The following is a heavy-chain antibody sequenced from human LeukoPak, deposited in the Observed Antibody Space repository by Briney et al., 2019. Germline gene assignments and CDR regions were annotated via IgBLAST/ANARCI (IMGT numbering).Heavy chain of an antibody. D-gene: IGHD3-16*01. V-gene: IGHV3-7*01. Sequence: GGSLRLSCEASGFTFSDSWMSWVRQAPGKGLEWVANMNQDGSERDYVDSVKGQFTISRDNARNSLYLQMSSLRAENTAVYYCATYTHWVAGDVWGQGTAVTVSS. J-gene: IGHJ6*02. CDR3: ATYTHWVAGDV. CDR2: MNQDGSER. CDR1: GFTFSDSW.